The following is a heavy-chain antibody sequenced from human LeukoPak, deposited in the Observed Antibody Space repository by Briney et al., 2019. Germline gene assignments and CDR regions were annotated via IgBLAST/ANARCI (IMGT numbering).Heavy chain of an antibody. CDR2: ISYDGSNK. CDR1: GFTFSSYA. CDR3: ARDVWDIVVVPAAISGGSLDY. J-gene: IGHJ4*02. V-gene: IGHV3-30-3*01. Sequence: PGRSLRLSCASSGFTFSSYAMHWVRQAPGKGLECVAVISYDGSNKYYADSVKGRFTISRDNSKNTLYLQMNSLRAEDTAVYYCARDVWDIVVVPAAISGGSLDYWGQGTLVTVSS. D-gene: IGHD2-2*01.